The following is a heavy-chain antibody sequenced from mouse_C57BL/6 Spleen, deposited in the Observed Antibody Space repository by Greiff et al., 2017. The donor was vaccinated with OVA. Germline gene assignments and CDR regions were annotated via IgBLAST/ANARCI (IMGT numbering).Heavy chain of an antibody. D-gene: IGHD1-1*01. CDR2: INPYNGGT. CDR1: GYTFTDYY. CDR3: ARETVVRDYYAMDY. J-gene: IGHJ4*01. Sequence: EVQLQQSGPVLVKPGASVKMSCKASGYTFTDYYMNWVKQSHGKSLEWIGVINPYNGGTSYNQKFKGKATLTVDKSSSTAYMELNSLTSEDSAVYYCARETVVRDYYAMDYWGQGTSVTVSS. V-gene: IGHV1-19*01.